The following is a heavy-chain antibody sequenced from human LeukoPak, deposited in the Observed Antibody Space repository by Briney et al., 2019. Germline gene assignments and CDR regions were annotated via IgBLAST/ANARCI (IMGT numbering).Heavy chain of an antibody. D-gene: IGHD2-2*01. Sequence: SGPTLVNPTQTLTLTCTFSGFSLSTSGTCVSWIRQPPGKPLEWLARIDWDDDKYYSTSLKTRLTISKDISKNQVVLTMTNMDPVDTAMYYCARIQSSSTSCSGDYWGQGTLVTVSS. CDR2: IDWDDDK. V-gene: IGHV2-70*11. CDR3: ARIQSSSTSCSGDY. CDR1: GFSLSTSGTC. J-gene: IGHJ4*02.